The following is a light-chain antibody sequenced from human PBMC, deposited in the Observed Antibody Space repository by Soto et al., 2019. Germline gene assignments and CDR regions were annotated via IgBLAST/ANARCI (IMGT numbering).Light chain of an antibody. V-gene: IGKV3-20*01. CDR3: QQYGSPPWT. CDR2: GAS. CDR1: QSVSSSY. J-gene: IGKJ1*01. Sequence: EIVLSQSPGTLSLSPGERATLSCRASQSVSSSYLAWYQQKPGQAPRLLIYGASNRATGIPDRFSGSGSGTDSTLTISRLEPEDFAVYYCQQYGSPPWTFGQGTKVDIK.